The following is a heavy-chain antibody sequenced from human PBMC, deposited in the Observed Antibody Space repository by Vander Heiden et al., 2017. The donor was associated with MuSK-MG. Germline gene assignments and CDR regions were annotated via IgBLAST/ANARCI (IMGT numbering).Heavy chain of an antibody. CDR2: IYPGDSDT. Sequence: EVQLVQSGAEVKKPGESLKISCKGSGYSFSNYWIAWVRQLPGKGLEWMGIIYPGDSDTRYSPPFQGQVTISADRSITTAYLQWGSLKASDSAIYYCARPQGGSGSYYDAFDIWGQGTMVTVSS. CDR3: ARPQGGSGSYYDAFDI. D-gene: IGHD3-10*01. V-gene: IGHV5-51*01. CDR1: GYSFSNYW. J-gene: IGHJ3*02.